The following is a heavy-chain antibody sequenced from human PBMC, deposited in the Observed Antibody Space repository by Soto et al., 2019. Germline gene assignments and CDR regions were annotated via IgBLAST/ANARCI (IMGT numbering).Heavy chain of an antibody. Sequence: PSETLSLTCTVSGGSISSYYWSWIRQPPGKGLEWIGYIYYSGTTYTNPSLRGQVAISLDTSKNHFSLTLSSVTAADTAVYYCARGPSGDKVHYWGQGALVTVSS. V-gene: IGHV4-59*08. CDR2: IYYSGTT. CDR3: ARGPSGDKVHY. J-gene: IGHJ4*02. D-gene: IGHD7-27*01. CDR1: GGSISSYY.